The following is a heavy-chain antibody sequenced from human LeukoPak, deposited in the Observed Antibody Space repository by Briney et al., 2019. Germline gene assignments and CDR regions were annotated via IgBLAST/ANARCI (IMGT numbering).Heavy chain of an antibody. CDR2: IYSGGST. CDR1: GFTVSSNY. Sequence: GGSLRLSCAASGFTVSSNYMSWVRQAPGKGLEWVSVIYSGGSTYYADSVKGRFIISRDNARNSLYLQMNNLGAEDTALYFCAKDIVEAVTADWGHAFDFWGQGAMVTVSP. CDR3: AKDIVEAVTADWGHAFDF. J-gene: IGHJ3*01. D-gene: IGHD2-21*02. V-gene: IGHV3-53*05.